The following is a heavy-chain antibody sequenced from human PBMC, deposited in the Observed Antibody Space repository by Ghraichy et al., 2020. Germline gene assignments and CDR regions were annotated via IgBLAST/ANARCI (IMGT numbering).Heavy chain of an antibody. CDR1: GFTVSSNY. D-gene: IGHD3-9*01. CDR3: AREGGPTYYDILSGYRHAPRQYYGMDV. J-gene: IGHJ6*02. Sequence: GGSLRLSCAASGFTVSSNYMSWVRQAPGKGLEWVSVIYRGGRTYYEDSVKGRFTISRDNSKNTLYLQMNSLRAEDTAVYYCAREGGPTYYDILSGYRHAPRQYYGMDVWGQGTTVTVSS. CDR2: IYRGGRT. V-gene: IGHV3-53*01.